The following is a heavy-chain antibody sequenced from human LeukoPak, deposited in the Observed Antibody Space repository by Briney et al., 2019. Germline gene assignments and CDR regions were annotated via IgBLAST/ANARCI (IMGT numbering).Heavy chain of an antibody. J-gene: IGHJ5*02. D-gene: IGHD5-12*01. CDR1: GFTFSSYS. CDR2: ISSSSSYI. V-gene: IGHV3-21*01. Sequence: PGRSLRLSCAASGFTFSSYSMNWVRQAPGKGLEWVSSISSSSSYIYYADSVKGRFTISRDNAKNSLYLQMNSLRAEDTAVYYCARDRLLGYNWFDPWGQGTLVTVSS. CDR3: ARDRLLGYNWFDP.